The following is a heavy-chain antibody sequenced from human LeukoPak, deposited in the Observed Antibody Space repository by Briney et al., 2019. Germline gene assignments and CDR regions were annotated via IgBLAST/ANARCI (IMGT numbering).Heavy chain of an antibody. V-gene: IGHV3-48*02. Sequence: GGSLRLSCAASGFTFSSYNMNWVRQAPGKGLEWVSYISSSSSTKYYADSVKGRFTISRDNAKNSLYLQMNSLRDGDTAVYYCARPSSGYDRWGQGTLVTVSS. J-gene: IGHJ4*02. CDR3: ARPSSGYDR. CDR2: ISSSSSTK. D-gene: IGHD5-12*01. CDR1: GFTFSSYN.